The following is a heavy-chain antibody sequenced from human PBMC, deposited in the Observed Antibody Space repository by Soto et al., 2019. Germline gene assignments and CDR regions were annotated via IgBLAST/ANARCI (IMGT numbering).Heavy chain of an antibody. V-gene: IGHV3-30-3*01. Sequence: QVQLVESGGGVVQPGRSLRLSCAASGFTFSSYAMHWVREAPGKGLEWVAVISYDGSNKYYADSVKGRFTISRDNSKNTLDPQMNSLRAEDTAVYYCGRGSGILPFANWGQGTLVTVSS. CDR2: ISYDGSNK. J-gene: IGHJ4*02. CDR1: GFTFSSYA. D-gene: IGHD1-26*01. CDR3: GRGSGILPFAN.